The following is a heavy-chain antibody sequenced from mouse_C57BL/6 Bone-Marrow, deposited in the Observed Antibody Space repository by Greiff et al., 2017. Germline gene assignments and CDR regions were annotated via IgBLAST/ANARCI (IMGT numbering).Heavy chain of an antibody. V-gene: IGHV1-54*01. J-gene: IGHJ2*01. Sequence: QVQLKESGAELVRPGTSVKVSCKASGYAFTNYLIEWVKQRPGQGLEWIGVINPGSGGTNYNEKFKGKATLTADKSSSTAYMQLSSLTSEDSAVYFCARSDGYHAYYFDYWGQGTTLTVSS. CDR1: GYAFTNYL. CDR3: ARSDGYHAYYFDY. D-gene: IGHD2-3*01. CDR2: INPGSGGT.